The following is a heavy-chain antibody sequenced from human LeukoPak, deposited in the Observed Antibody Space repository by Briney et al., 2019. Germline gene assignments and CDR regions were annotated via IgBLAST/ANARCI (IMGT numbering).Heavy chain of an antibody. CDR2: INHSGTT. CDR1: GGSLSGSY. D-gene: IGHD2-15*01. V-gene: IGHV4-34*01. J-gene: IGHJ3*02. Sequence: PETLSLTCAVYGGSLSGSYWNWIRQSPGKGLEWIGEINHSGTTNYNPSLKSRVTISVDTSKNQFSLRLTSVTAADTAVYYCARFPCSGDSCYSGIRAFDIWGQGTMVTVSS. CDR3: ARFPCSGDSCYSGIRAFDI.